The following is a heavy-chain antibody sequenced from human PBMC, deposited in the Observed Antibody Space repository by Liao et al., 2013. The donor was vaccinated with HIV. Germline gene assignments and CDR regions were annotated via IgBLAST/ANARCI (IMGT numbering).Heavy chain of an antibody. CDR2: INHSGST. CDR3: ARDLSRDYDILTGNDAFDI. CDR1: GGSFSGYY. Sequence: QVQLQQWGAGLLKPSETLSLTCAVYGGSFSGYYWSWIRQPPGKGLEWIGEINHSGSTNYNPSLKSRVTISVDTSKNQFSLKLSSVTAADTAVYYCARDLSRDYDILTGNDAFDIWGQGTMVTVSS. J-gene: IGHJ3*02. D-gene: IGHD3-9*01. V-gene: IGHV4-34*01.